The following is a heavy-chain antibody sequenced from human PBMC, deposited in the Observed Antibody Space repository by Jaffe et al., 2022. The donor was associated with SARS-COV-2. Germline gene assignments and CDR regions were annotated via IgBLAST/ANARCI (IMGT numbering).Heavy chain of an antibody. J-gene: IGHJ4*02. Sequence: EVQLVESGGDLVQPGGSLRLSCGASGFTFSNYAMSWVRQAPGKGLEWVSAISTSGGSTNYADSVKGRFTISRDNSKNTLNLQMNSLRAEDTALYYCAKGYDSGWYYFDYWGQGSLVTVSS. V-gene: IGHV3-23*04. D-gene: IGHD6-19*01. CDR2: ISTSGGST. CDR3: AKGYDSGWYYFDY. CDR1: GFTFSNYA.